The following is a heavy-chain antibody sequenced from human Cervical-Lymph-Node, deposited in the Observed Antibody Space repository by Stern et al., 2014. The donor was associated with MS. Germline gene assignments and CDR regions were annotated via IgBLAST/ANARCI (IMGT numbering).Heavy chain of an antibody. Sequence: EVQLVESGGGLVQPGRSLRLSCAASGFTFDDYAMHWVRQAPGKGLEWVSGISWNSGTIGYADSVKGRFAISRDNAKNSLYLQMNSLRTEDTALYYCVKDISWGGLRHFEYWGQGTRVTVSS. V-gene: IGHV3-9*01. CDR2: ISWNSGTI. CDR3: VKDISWGGLRHFEY. J-gene: IGHJ4*02. D-gene: IGHD4-17*01. CDR1: GFTFDDYA.